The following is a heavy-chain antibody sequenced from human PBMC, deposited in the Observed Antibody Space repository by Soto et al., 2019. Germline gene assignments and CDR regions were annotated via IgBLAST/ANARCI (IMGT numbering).Heavy chain of an antibody. J-gene: IGHJ6*02. CDR3: ARDRYSSSGLYYYYGMDV. CDR2: IIPIFGTA. V-gene: IGHV1-69*13. D-gene: IGHD6-6*01. CDR1: GGTFSSYA. Sequence: SVKVSCKASGGTFSSYAISWVRQAPGQGLEWMGGIIPIFGTANYAQKFQGRVTITADESTSTAYMELSSLRSEDTAVYYCARDRYSSSGLYYYYGMDVWGQGTTVTVSS.